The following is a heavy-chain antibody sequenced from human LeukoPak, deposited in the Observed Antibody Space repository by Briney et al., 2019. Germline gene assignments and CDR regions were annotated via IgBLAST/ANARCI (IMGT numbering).Heavy chain of an antibody. Sequence: GGSPRLSCAASGFTFSTYRMTWVRQAPGKGLEWVANIKQDGSEKHYVDSVKGRFTISRDNAKNSLYLQMSSLRAEDTAVYYCTRVEETATTAAIIRKYSYYYYYMDVWGKGNTVTVSS. CDR2: IKQDGSEK. CDR3: TRVEETATTAAIIRKYSYYYYYMDV. D-gene: IGHD4-11*01. V-gene: IGHV3-7*01. CDR1: GFTFSTYR. J-gene: IGHJ6*03.